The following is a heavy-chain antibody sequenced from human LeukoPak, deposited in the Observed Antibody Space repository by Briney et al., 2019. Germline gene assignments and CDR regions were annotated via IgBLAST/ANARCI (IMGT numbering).Heavy chain of an antibody. Sequence: GGSLRLSCAGSGFTCSRYGRSWLRQAPGKGLEWVANIKEDGREGYYGGSVKGRFAISRDNAQNSLYLRMNSLRAEDTAVYYCARGDGCSSTSCYHIDFWGQGTLVTVSS. V-gene: IGHV3-7*04. CDR3: ARGDGCSSTSCYHIDF. CDR1: GFTCSRYG. D-gene: IGHD2-2*01. J-gene: IGHJ4*02. CDR2: IKEDGREG.